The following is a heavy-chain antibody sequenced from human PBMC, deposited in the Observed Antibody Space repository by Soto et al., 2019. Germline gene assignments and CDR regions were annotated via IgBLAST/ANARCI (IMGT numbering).Heavy chain of an antibody. V-gene: IGHV1-18*01. Sequence: QVQLVQSGAEVKKPGASVKVSCKSSGYTFSMSGISWVRQAPGQGLEWMGWISGYNGNTNYEQKFQDRATTTTDTTANTAYMELRSLRSADTAVYYCVREGPRPYYYYGMDVWGQGTTVTVSS. CDR1: GYTFSMSG. J-gene: IGHJ6*02. CDR3: VREGPRPYYYYGMDV. CDR2: ISGYNGNT.